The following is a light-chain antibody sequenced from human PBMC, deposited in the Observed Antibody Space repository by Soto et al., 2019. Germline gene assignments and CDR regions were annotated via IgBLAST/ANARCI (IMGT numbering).Light chain of an antibody. Sequence: EIVLTQSPATLSLSPGERATLSCRASQSVSSYLAWYQQKPSQAPRLLIYDASNRATGIPARFSGSGSGTDFTLTITSLEPEDFAVYYCQHRSNWLAFGGGTKVDIK. J-gene: IGKJ4*01. CDR3: QHRSNWLA. CDR1: QSVSSY. V-gene: IGKV3-11*01. CDR2: DAS.